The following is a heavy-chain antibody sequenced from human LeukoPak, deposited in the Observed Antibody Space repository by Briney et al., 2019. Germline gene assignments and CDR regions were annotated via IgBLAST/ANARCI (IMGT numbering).Heavy chain of an antibody. CDR1: GFTFSSYA. J-gene: IGHJ4*02. CDR2: ISGSGGST. D-gene: IGHD1-26*01. CDR3: AKDYLLGIYDY. V-gene: IGHV3-23*01. Sequence: GGSLRLSCAASGFTFSSYAMSWVRQAPGKGLAWVSAISGSGGSTYYADSVKGRVTISRDNSKNTLYLQMNSLRAEDTAVYYCAKDYLLGIYDYWGQGTLVTVSS.